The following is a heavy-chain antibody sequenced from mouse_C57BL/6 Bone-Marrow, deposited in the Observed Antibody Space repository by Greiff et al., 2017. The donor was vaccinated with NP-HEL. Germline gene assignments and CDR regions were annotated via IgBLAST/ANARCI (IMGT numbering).Heavy chain of an antibody. J-gene: IGHJ2*01. CDR3: ARTLYGSRNYFDY. D-gene: IGHD1-1*01. Sequence: QVQLQQPGAELVRPGTSVKLSCKASGYSFTHFWMNWVKQRPGQGLEWLAMIHPSDSETRLNQKFKDRAKLTVDKSSNTAYMQLASPTSEDSAVYDCARTLYGSRNYFDYWGQGTALTVSS. CDR2: IHPSDSET. CDR1: GYSFTHFW. V-gene: IGHV1-74*01.